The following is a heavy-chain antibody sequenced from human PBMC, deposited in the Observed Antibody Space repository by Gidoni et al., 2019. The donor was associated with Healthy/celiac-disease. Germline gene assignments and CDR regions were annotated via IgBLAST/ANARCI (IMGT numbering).Heavy chain of an antibody. Sequence: EVPLVESGGGLVKPGGSLRLSCAASGFTFSSNSMNWVRQAPGKGLECVSSISSSSIYIYYADSVKGRFTISRDNAKNSLYLQMNSLRAEDTAVYYCARDLTKYSSGLGYYFDYWGQGTLVTVSS. V-gene: IGHV3-21*01. CDR2: ISSSSIYI. D-gene: IGHD6-19*01. CDR1: GFTFSSNS. J-gene: IGHJ4*02. CDR3: ARDLTKYSSGLGYYFDY.